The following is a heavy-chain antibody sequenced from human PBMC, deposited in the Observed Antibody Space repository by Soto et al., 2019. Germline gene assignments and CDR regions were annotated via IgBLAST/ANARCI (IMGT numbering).Heavy chain of an antibody. V-gene: IGHV4-34*01. J-gene: IGHJ4*02. CDR2: INHSGGT. CDR3: ARVPPVVDAKYYFDY. Sequence: PSETLSLTCVVYGGSFSGYYWTWIRRPPGKGLEWIGEINHSGGTNYNPSLKSRVIMSVDTSKNQFSLRLTSVTAADTAVYYCARVPPVVDAKYYFDYWGQGTLVT. D-gene: IGHD2-2*01. CDR1: GGSFSGYY.